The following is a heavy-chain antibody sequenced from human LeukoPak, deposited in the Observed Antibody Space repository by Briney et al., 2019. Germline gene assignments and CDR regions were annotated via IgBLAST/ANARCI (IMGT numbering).Heavy chain of an antibody. J-gene: IGHJ6*02. CDR1: GGSISSYY. CDR2: IYYSGST. Sequence: SETLSLTCTVSGGSISSYYWSWIRQPPGKGLEWIGYIYYSGSTNYNPSLKSRVTISVDTSKNQFSLKLNSVTAADTAVYYCARGPSGAGSYYFYNGMDVWGQGTTVIVSS. V-gene: IGHV4-59*01. CDR3: ARGPSGAGSYYFYNGMDV. D-gene: IGHD6-19*01.